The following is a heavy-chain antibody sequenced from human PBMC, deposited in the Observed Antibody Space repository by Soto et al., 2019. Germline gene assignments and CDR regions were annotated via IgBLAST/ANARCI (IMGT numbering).Heavy chain of an antibody. Sequence: EVQLVESGGGLVQPGGSLRLSCAASGFTFNRFNMNWVRQAPGKGLEWVSYISGSTSTIYYADPVKGRFTISRANAQNSLYLQISSLRLGDTALYYCSSAPYSGDELDLDSWGQGTLVTVSS. CDR2: ISGSTSTI. CDR3: SSAPYSGDELDLDS. J-gene: IGHJ4*02. V-gene: IGHV3-48*01. D-gene: IGHD5-12*01. CDR1: GFTFNRFN.